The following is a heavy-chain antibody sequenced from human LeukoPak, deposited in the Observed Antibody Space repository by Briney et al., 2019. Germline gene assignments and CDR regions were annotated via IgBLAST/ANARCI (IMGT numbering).Heavy chain of an antibody. CDR2: ISTTGSYI. Sequence: GGSLRLSCAASGFTFSSYPMNWVRQAPGKGLEWVSSISTTGSYIYYADSVKGRFTISRDNAKKSLYLQMDSLRAEDTAVYYCARVRGYSRYQPLDYWGQGTLVTVSS. CDR3: ARVRGYSRYQPLDY. CDR1: GFTFSSYP. D-gene: IGHD3-10*01. J-gene: IGHJ4*02. V-gene: IGHV3-21*01.